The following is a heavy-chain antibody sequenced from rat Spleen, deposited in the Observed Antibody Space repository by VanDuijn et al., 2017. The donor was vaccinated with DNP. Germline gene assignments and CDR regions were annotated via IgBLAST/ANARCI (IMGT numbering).Heavy chain of an antibody. CDR1: GFTFSDYY. J-gene: IGHJ4*01. V-gene: IGHV5-22*01. Sequence: EVQLVESGGGLVQPGRSLKLSCAASGFTFSDYYMAWVRQAPTKGLEWVAYISYNGITTYYGDSVKGRFTISRDNAKSTLYLQMNSLRSEDMATYYCVRREYTSGAMSAWGQGTSVTVSS. D-gene: IGHD4-3*01. CDR3: VRREYTSGAMSA. CDR2: ISYNGITT.